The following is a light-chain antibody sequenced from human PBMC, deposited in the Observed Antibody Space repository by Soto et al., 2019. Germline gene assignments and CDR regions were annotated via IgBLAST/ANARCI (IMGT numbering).Light chain of an antibody. Sequence: EIVLTQSPGTLSLSPGERATLSRSSSQSVSSSYLAWYQQKPGQAPRLLIYGASSRATGIPDRFSGSGSGTDFTLTISRLEPEDFAVYYCQQYGSSPLTFGQGTKVDIK. V-gene: IGKV3-20*01. CDR2: GAS. CDR3: QQYGSSPLT. J-gene: IGKJ1*01. CDR1: QSVSSSY.